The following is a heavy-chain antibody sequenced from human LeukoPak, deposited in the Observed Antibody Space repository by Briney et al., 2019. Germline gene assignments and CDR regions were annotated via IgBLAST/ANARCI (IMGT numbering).Heavy chain of an antibody. J-gene: IGHJ5*02. CDR1: GFTFTSY. CDR2: MNPNNDNT. D-gene: IGHD3-10*01. Sequence: ASVTVSCTASGFTFTSYVNWVRQASGQGLEWMGWMNPNNDNTGYAQKFQGRVTMTRDTSISTAYMELRGLRSDDTAVYYCVRDGEGVAISVNYWFDPWGQGTLVTVSS. V-gene: IGHV1-8*01. CDR3: VRDGEGVAISVNYWFDP.